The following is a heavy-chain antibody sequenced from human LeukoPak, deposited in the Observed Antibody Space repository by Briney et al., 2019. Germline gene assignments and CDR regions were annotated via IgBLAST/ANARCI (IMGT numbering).Heavy chain of an antibody. CDR2: ISSSGSTI. CDR3: ARGRIAVAGYGMDV. CDR1: GFTFSSYA. D-gene: IGHD6-19*01. J-gene: IGHJ6*02. V-gene: IGHV3-11*01. Sequence: PGGSLRLSCAASGFTFSSYAMSWIRQAPGKGLEWVSYISSSGSTIYYADPVKGRFTISRDNAKNSLYLQMNSLRAEDTAVYYCARGRIAVAGYGMDVWGQGTTVTVSS.